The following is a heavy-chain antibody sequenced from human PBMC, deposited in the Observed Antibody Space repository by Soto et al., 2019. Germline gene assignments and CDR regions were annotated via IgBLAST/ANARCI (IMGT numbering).Heavy chain of an antibody. CDR3: VKGGASYTSCWYAN. Sequence: VELLESGGGLVQPGGSLTLSCTASGFRFSNYAMHWVRQAPGKGLEWVSTIKDSGDDTYYLASVRGRFIISRDYSSNTLYLQMTSLRAEDTALYHCVKGGASYTSCWYANWGQGILVTVSS. CDR1: GFRFSNYA. CDR2: IKDSGDDT. V-gene: IGHV3-23*01. D-gene: IGHD6-13*01. J-gene: IGHJ4*02.